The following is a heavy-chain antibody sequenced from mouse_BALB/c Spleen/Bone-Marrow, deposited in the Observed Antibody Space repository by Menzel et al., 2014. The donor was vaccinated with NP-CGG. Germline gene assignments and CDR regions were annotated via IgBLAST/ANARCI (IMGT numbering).Heavy chain of an antibody. V-gene: IGHV14-3*02. CDR3: ARWEYYAMDY. CDR2: TDPANGNT. D-gene: IGHD4-1*01. J-gene: IGHJ4*01. Sequence: EVQLVESGAELVKPGASVKLSCTASGFNIXDTYMHWVKQRPEQGLEWIGRTDPANGNTKYDPKFQGKATITADTSSNTAYLQLSSLTSEDTAVYYCARWEYYAMDYWGQGTSVTVSS. CDR1: GFNIXDTY.